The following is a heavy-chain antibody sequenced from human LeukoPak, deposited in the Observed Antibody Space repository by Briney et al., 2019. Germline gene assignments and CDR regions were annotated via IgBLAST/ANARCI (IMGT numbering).Heavy chain of an antibody. CDR3: ALRDFDWLQTDDY. CDR2: IYHSGST. CDR1: GGSISSSNW. V-gene: IGHV4-4*02. Sequence: SGTLSLTCAVSGGSISSSNWWSWVRQPPGKGLEWIGEIYHSGSTNYNPSLKSRVTISVDTSKNQFSLKLSSVTAADTAVYYCALRDFDWLQTDDYWGQGTLVTVSS. D-gene: IGHD3-9*01. J-gene: IGHJ4*02.